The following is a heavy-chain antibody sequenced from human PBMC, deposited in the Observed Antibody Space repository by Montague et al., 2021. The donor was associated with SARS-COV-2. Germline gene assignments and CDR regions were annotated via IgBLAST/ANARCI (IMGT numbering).Heavy chain of an antibody. CDR1: GGSINSGSYY. V-gene: IGHV4-61*02. CDR2: ISTSGNT. CDR3: ARDTRPNFAYYDILAGDYYYGIDV. J-gene: IGHJ6*02. D-gene: IGHD3-9*01. Sequence: TLSLTCTVSGGSINSGSYYWGWIRQAAGKGLEWIGRISTSGNTKYNTPLKSRVAISVDTSQNQFSLKMYSVTAADTAVYYCARDTRPNFAYYDILAGDYYYGIDVWGQGTTVTVSS.